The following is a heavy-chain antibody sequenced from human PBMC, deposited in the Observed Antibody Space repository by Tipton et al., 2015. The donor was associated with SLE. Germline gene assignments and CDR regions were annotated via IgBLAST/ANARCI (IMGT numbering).Heavy chain of an antibody. Sequence: SLRLSCAASGFTFKDYGMSWVRQVPGKGLEWVSGFNWNGGGSGYAESVKGRFTISRDNAKNSLYLQMSSLREEDTALYYCAKAASGTDLYFDSWGQGTLVTVSS. CDR1: GFTFKDYG. V-gene: IGHV3-20*04. CDR2: FNWNGGGS. CDR3: AKAASGTDLYFDS. D-gene: IGHD6-25*01. J-gene: IGHJ4*02.